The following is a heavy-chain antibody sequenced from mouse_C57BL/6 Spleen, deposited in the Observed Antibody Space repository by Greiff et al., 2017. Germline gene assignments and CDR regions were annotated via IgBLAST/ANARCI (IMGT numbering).Heavy chain of an antibody. V-gene: IGHV1-52*01. CDR2: IDPSDSET. CDR3: ARSSGGYFDY. Sequence: QVQLKQPGAELVRPGSSVKLSCKASGYTFTSYWMHWVKQRPIQGLEWIGNIDPSDSETHYNQKFKDKATLTVDKSTSTAYMQLSSLTSEDSAVYCCARSSGGYFDYWGQGTTLTVSS. CDR1: GYTFTSYW. J-gene: IGHJ2*01. D-gene: IGHD4-1*01.